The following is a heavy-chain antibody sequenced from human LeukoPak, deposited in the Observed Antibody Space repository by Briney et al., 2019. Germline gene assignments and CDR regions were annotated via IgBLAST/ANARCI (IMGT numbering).Heavy chain of an antibody. V-gene: IGHV3-30*18. J-gene: IGHJ3*02. CDR3: AKEDYLDAFDI. CDR2: ISYDGSNK. D-gene: IGHD4-11*01. Sequence: GGSLRLSCAASGFTFSSYGMHWVRQAPGKGLEWVAVISYDGSNKYYADSVKGRFTISRDNSKNTLYLQMNSLRAEDTAVYYCAKEDYLDAFDIGGQGTMVTVSS. CDR1: GFTFSSYG.